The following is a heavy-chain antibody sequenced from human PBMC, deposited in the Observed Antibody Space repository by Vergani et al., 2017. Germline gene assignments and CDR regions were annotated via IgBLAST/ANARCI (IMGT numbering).Heavy chain of an antibody. V-gene: IGHV4-39*01. CDR2: IYYSGST. D-gene: IGHD6-6*01. CDR1: GGSISSSSYY. CDR3: ARPGSSSYNWFDP. Sequence: QLQLQESGPGLVKPSETLSLTCTVSGGSISSSSYYWGWIRQPPGKGLEWIGSIYYSGSTYYNPSLKSRVTISVDTSKNQFSLKLSSVTAADTVVYYCARPGSSSYNWFDPWGQGTLVTVSS. J-gene: IGHJ5*02.